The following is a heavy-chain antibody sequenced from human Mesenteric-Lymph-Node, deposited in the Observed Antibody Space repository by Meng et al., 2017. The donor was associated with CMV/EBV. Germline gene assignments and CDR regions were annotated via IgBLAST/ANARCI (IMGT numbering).Heavy chain of an antibody. D-gene: IGHD2-2*01. J-gene: IGHJ4*02. CDR3: ARDCSGTSRSDY. Sequence: CKASGYTFTGWHMHWVRQAPGQGLEWVGRISPNSGDTIYAQKFQGRVTVTRDTSMSTAYMELSRLTSDDTAIYYCARDCSGTSRSDYWGQGSLVTVSS. CDR1: GYTFTGWH. V-gene: IGHV1-2*06. CDR2: ISPNSGDT.